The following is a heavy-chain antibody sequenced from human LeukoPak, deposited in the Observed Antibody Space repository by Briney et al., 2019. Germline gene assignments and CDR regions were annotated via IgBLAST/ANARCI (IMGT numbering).Heavy chain of an antibody. CDR1: GYTFTGYY. D-gene: IGHD3-10*01. CDR2: INPNSGGT. J-gene: IGHJ5*02. V-gene: IGHV1-2*02. CDR3: ARGAYMVRGVIIEYNWFDP. Sequence: ASVKVSCKASGYTFTGYYMHWVRQAPGQGLEWMGWINPNSGGTNYAQKFQGRVTMTRDTSISTAYMELSRLRSDDTAVYYCARGAYMVRGVIIEYNWFDPWGQGTLVTVSS.